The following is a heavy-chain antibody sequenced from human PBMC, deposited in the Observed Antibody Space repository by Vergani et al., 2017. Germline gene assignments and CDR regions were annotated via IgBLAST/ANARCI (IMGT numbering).Heavy chain of an antibody. D-gene: IGHD7-27*01. CDR2: IYPGDSDV. J-gene: IGHJ4*02. CDR1: GYSFPRFW. V-gene: IGHV5-51*01. Sequence: VQSGDEVKKPGASVKVSCKTSGYSFPRFWIGWVRQLPGKGLEWIGYIYPGDSDVRYNPSFQDHITISADSSISTAYLQWRSLKSSDTAMYYCATDPQNWGFDYWGQGTLVTVSS. CDR3: ATDPQNWGFDY.